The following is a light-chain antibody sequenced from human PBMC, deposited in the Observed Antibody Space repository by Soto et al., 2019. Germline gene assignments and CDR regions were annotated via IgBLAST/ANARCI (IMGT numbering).Light chain of an antibody. CDR3: QSYDSGLSVV. CDR2: ENN. CDR1: STNIGAGYD. V-gene: IGLV1-40*01. J-gene: IGLJ2*01. Sequence: QSVLTQPPSVSGVPGQRVTISCTGSSTNIGAGYDVHWYQQPPGKGPKLLIFENNKRPSGVPDRFSGSKSGTSASLAITGLLPEDEADYYCQSYDSGLSVVFGGGTKVTVL.